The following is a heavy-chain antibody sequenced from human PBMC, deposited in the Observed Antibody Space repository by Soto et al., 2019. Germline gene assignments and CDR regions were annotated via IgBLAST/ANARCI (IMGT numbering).Heavy chain of an antibody. J-gene: IGHJ4*02. D-gene: IGHD3-22*01. CDR2: INSDGTTT. CDR1: GFTFRNYW. CDR3: ARGPKYYESSDYHVALDY. Sequence: PGGYLRLSCAASGFTFRNYWMHWVRQAPGKGLVWVSRINSDGTTTQYADSMNGRFTISRDNAKNTLYLQMKSLRVEDTAVYYCARGPKYYESSDYHVALDYWGQGALVTVSS. V-gene: IGHV3-74*01.